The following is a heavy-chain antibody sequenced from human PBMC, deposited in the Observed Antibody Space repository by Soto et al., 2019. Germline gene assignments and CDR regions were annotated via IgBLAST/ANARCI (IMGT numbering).Heavy chain of an antibody. V-gene: IGHV4-4*02. CDR3: ARVVSPYGLDV. J-gene: IGHJ6*02. Sequence: QVQLQESGPGLVKPSGTLSLACAVSGGSISSTNWWSWVRQPPGKGLEWIGEAFHSGSTNYKPSLTRRVTIAVDESKNHFSLNLRSVTAADTAVYYSARVVSPYGLDVWGQGTRVTVSS. CDR1: GGSISSTNW. CDR2: AFHSGST.